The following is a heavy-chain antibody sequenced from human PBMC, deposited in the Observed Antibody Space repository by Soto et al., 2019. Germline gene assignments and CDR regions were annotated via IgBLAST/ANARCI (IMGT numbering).Heavy chain of an antibody. CDR3: ARELELFGMDV. CDR1: GFTFSSYG. D-gene: IGHD1-7*01. J-gene: IGHJ6*02. CDR2: IWYDGSNK. Sequence: ESGGGVVQPGRSLRLSCAASGFTFSSYGMHWVRQAPGKGLEWVAVIWYDGSNKYYADSVKGRFTISRDNSKNTLYLQMNSLRAEDTAVYYCARELELFGMDVWGQGTTVTVSS. V-gene: IGHV3-33*01.